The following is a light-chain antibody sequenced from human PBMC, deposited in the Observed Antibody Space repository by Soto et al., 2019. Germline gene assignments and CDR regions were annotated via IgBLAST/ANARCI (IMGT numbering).Light chain of an antibody. V-gene: IGLV1-40*01. CDR3: QSYDSSLSAL. CDR1: SSNIGAGYD. Sequence: QSVLTQPPSVSGAPGQRVTISCTGRSSNIGAGYDVHWYQQLPGTAPKLLLYGNSNRPTGVPDRFSGSKSGTSASLAITWLQAEDEAYYYCQSYDSSLSALFGGGTKLTVL. CDR2: GNS. J-gene: IGLJ3*02.